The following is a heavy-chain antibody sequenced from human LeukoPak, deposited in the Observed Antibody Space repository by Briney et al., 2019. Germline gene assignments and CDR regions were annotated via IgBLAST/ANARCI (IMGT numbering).Heavy chain of an antibody. Sequence: PSETLSLTCAVSGGSISSSSSNWWSWVRQPPGKGLEWIGEIYHSGSTNYNPSLKSRVTISVDTSKNQFSLKLSSVTAADAAVYYCARGKRYCSGGSCYVWFDPWGQGTLVTVSS. CDR3: ARGKRYCSGGSCYVWFDP. CDR2: IYHSGST. J-gene: IGHJ5*02. V-gene: IGHV4-4*02. D-gene: IGHD2-15*01. CDR1: GGSISSSSSNW.